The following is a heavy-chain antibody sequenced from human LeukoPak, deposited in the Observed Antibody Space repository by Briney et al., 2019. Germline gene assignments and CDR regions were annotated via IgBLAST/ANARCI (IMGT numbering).Heavy chain of an antibody. J-gene: IGHJ4*02. CDR1: GSSFNAHW. CDR3: SGRCGFNSIY. D-gene: IGHD4-11*01. V-gene: IGHV3-7*01. CDR2: INPDGSNR. Sequence: PGGSLRLSCAASGSSFNAHWMNWVRQAPGKGLEWLANINPDGSNRFYVDSVKGRFTISRDNARNSVYLQISSRRAEDTAVYYCSGRCGFNSIYWGQGTLVTVSS.